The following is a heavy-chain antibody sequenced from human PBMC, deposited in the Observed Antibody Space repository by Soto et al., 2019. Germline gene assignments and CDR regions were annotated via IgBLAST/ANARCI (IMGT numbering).Heavy chain of an antibody. CDR3: ARDYDVGVDF. Sequence: EVQDVESGGGLVQPGGSLRLSCAASGFTFSRFWMSWVRQAPGKGLEWVANIKEDGGDEHYIDSVKGRFTISRDNSQNSLYLQMSSLRVEDTVIYYCARDYDVGVDFRGQGTLVTVSS. CDR1: GFTFSRFW. V-gene: IGHV3-7*03. CDR2: IKEDGGDE. J-gene: IGHJ4*02. D-gene: IGHD3-3*01.